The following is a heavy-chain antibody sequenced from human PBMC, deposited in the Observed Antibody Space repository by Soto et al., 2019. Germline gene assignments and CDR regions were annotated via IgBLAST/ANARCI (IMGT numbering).Heavy chain of an antibody. D-gene: IGHD6-13*01. CDR1: GFTFSSYW. V-gene: IGHV3-7*01. J-gene: IGHJ4*02. CDR3: ATSRTFDY. CDR2: IKQDGSGK. Sequence: GGSLRLSCEPSGFTFSSYWMNWLRQAPGKGLEWVANIKQDGSGKYYVDSLKGRFTISRDNAKNSLYLQMNSLRAEDTAVYYCATSRTFDYWGQGTLVTVSS.